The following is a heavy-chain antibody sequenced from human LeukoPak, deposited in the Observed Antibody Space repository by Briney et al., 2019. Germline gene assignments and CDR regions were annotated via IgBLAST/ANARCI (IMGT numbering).Heavy chain of an antibody. CDR3: ARDRVDSSGYSYYYYYYGMDV. CDR1: GGSISSGGYY. J-gene: IGHJ6*02. CDR2: IYHSGST. D-gene: IGHD3-22*01. Sequence: SQTLSLTCTVSGGSISSGGYYWSWIRQHPGKGLEWIGYIYHSGSTYYNPSLKSRVTISVDTSKNQFSLKLSSVTAADTAVYYCARDRVDSSGYSYYYYYYGMDVWGQGTTVTVSS. V-gene: IGHV4-31*03.